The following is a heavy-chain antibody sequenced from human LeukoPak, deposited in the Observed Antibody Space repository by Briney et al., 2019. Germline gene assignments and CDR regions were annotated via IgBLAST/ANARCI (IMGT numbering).Heavy chain of an antibody. D-gene: IGHD3-9*01. CDR3: VIWGDYDVLTGYYVPDY. CDR1: GFTFSNYA. J-gene: IGHJ4*02. Sequence: GGSLRLSCVASGFTFSNYAMSWVRQAPWKGLEWVSAITGSGTNSYYADSVKGRFTISRDNSKNRVFLKMNSLRHEDTAIYYCVIWGDYDVLTGYYVPDYWGQGTLVTVSS. CDR2: ITGSGTNS. V-gene: IGHV3-23*01.